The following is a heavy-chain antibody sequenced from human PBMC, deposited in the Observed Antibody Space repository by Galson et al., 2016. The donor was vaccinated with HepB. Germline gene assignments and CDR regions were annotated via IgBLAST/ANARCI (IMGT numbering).Heavy chain of an antibody. CDR2: ISYDASNK. Sequence: SLRLSCAASGLTLSSYGMHWVRRAPGKGLEWVALISYDASNKYYADSVKGRFTISRDNSKSTLYLHMNSLRPEDTAMYYCAKGKGADYRDQYFYCYGMDVWGHGTTVTVSS. J-gene: IGHJ6*02. D-gene: IGHD4-17*01. V-gene: IGHV3-30*18. CDR3: AKGKGADYRDQYFYCYGMDV. CDR1: GLTLSSYG.